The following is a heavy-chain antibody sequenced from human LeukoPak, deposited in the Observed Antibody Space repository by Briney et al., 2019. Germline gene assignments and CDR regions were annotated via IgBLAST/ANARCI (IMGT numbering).Heavy chain of an antibody. CDR1: GYTFTRHY. J-gene: IGHJ4*02. D-gene: IGHD2-21*01. CDR3: ARDLGDASHTVVINRDYLDS. Sequence: ASVKVSCRASGYTFTRHYIYWMRQTPGRRLEWMGWIKPNTGDTNYAQNFEGRVTLTRDTSLITAYMELSGLRSDDTAMYYCARDLGDASHTVVINRDYLDSWGQGTQVTVSS. CDR2: IKPNTGDT. V-gene: IGHV1-2*02.